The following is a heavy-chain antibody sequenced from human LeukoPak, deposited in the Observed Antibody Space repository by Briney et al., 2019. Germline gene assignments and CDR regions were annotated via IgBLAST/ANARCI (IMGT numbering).Heavy chain of an antibody. V-gene: IGHV3-11*01. CDR3: AREEHRDLAPSYYFDS. J-gene: IGHJ4*02. CDR1: GFSFSDYY. CDR2: ISSSGSTI. Sequence: GGSLRLSCAASGFSFSDYYMSWIRQAPGKGLEWVSYISSSGSTIYYADSVKGRFTISRDNAKNSLYLQMNSLRAEDTAVYYCAREEHRDLAPSYYFDSWGQGTLVTVSS.